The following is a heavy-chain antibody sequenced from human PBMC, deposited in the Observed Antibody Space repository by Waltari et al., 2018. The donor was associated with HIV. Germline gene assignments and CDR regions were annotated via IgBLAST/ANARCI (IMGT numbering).Heavy chain of an antibody. CDR1: GSTFTGNQ. D-gene: IGHD3-22*01. CDR3: ARGPYHYDSSDLGRGALDI. CDR2: VSPNRGGR. V-gene: IGHV1-2*06. J-gene: IGHJ3*02. Sequence: QVQMVQSGAEVKKPGASVKVSCKASGSTFTGNQMHWVRQAPRQGLEWMGRVSPNRGGRNYAQNFQGRVTMTRDTSISTAYMQRSRLRSDDTAVYYCARGPYHYDSSDLGRGALDIWGQGTMVTVSS.